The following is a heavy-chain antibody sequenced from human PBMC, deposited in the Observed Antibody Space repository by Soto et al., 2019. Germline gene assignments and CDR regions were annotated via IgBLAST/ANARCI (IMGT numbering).Heavy chain of an antibody. Sequence: SETLSLTCAVYGGSFSGYYWSWIRQPPGKGLEWIGEINHSGSTNYNPSLKSRVTISVDTSKNQFSLKLSSVTAADTAVYYCARAAMITFGGVIAIFDYWGQGTLVTVSS. J-gene: IGHJ4*02. CDR2: INHSGST. CDR1: GGSFSGYY. CDR3: ARAAMITFGGVIAIFDY. V-gene: IGHV4-34*01. D-gene: IGHD3-16*02.